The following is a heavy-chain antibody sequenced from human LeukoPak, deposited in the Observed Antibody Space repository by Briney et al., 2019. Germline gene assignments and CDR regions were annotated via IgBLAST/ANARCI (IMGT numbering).Heavy chain of an antibody. CDR2: INSDGSST. J-gene: IGHJ5*02. CDR1: GFTFSSYW. Sequence: GGSLRLSFAASGFTFSSYWMHWVRQAPGKGLMWVSRINSDGSSTSYADSVKGRFTISRDNAKNTLYLQMNSLRAEDTAVYYCARSRGSGSYNWFDPWGQGTLVTVSS. D-gene: IGHD3-10*01. CDR3: ARSRGSGSYNWFDP. V-gene: IGHV3-74*01.